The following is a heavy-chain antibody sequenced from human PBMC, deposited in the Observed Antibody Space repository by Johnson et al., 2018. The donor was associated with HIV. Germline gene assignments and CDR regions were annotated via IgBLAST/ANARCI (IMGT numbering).Heavy chain of an antibody. Sequence: MLLVESGGGVVQPGRSLRLSCAASGFTFSTYGMHWVRQTPGKGLEWVGRIKRKADGGTTDYAAPVKGRFPISRDDSKNTLYLQMNSLRAEDTAVYYCAKDLSGYSYGYGAFDIWGQGTMVTVSS. CDR2: IKRKADGGTT. J-gene: IGHJ3*02. D-gene: IGHD5-18*01. V-gene: IGHV3-15*01. CDR1: GFTFSTYG. CDR3: AKDLSGYSYGYGAFDI.